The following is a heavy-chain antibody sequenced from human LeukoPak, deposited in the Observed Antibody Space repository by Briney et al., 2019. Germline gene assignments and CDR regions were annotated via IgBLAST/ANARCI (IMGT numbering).Heavy chain of an antibody. J-gene: IGHJ5*02. CDR2: IYYSGST. Sequence: SETLSLTCTVSGGSISSSSYYWGWIRQPPGKGLEWIGSIYYSGSTYYNPSLKSRVTISVDTSKNQFSLKLSSVTAADTAVYYCARWNSSSSNRRNNWFDPWGQGTLVTVSS. V-gene: IGHV4-39*01. D-gene: IGHD6-6*01. CDR1: GGSISSSSYY. CDR3: ARWNSSSSNRRNNWFDP.